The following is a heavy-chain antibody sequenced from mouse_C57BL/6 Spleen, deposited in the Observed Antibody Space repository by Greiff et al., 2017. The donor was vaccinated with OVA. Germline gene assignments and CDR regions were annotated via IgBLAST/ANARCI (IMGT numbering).Heavy chain of an antibody. CDR1: GFTFSSYA. J-gene: IGHJ2*01. D-gene: IGHD1-1*01. V-gene: IGHV5-4*01. CDR2: ISDGGSYT. Sequence: EVNVVESGGGLVKPGGSLKLSCAASGFTFSSYAMSWVRQTPEKRLEWVATISDGGSYTYYPDNVKGRFTISRDNAKNNLYLQMSHLKSEDTAMYYCARDYYGSGGFDYWGQGTTLTVSS. CDR3: ARDYYGSGGFDY.